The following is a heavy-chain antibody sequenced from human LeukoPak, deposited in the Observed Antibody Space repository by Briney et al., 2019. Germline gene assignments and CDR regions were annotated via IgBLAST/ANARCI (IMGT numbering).Heavy chain of an antibody. CDR1: GYTFTSYG. CDR2: ISAYNGNR. J-gene: IGHJ4*02. CDR3: ARDLAYSSGWYY. Sequence: GASVKVSCKASGYTFTSYGISWVRQAPGQGIEWMGWISAYNGNRNYTQKLQGRVTMTTDTSSSTAYMELRSLRSDDTAVYYCARDLAYSSGWYYWGQGTLVTVSS. V-gene: IGHV1-18*01. D-gene: IGHD6-19*01.